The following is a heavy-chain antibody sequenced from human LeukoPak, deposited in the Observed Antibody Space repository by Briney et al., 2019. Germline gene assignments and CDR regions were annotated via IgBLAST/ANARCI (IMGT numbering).Heavy chain of an antibody. V-gene: IGHV4-31*03. Sequence: PSETLSLTCTVSGASISSGGYYWSWIRQHPGKGLEWIGYIYYSGSTYYNPSLKSRVTTSVDTSKNQFSLKLSSVTAADTAVYYCARTMYYYDSSGSPNRDDAFDIWGQGTMVTVSS. CDR1: GASISSGGYY. CDR3: ARTMYYYDSSGSPNRDDAFDI. CDR2: IYYSGST. D-gene: IGHD3-22*01. J-gene: IGHJ3*02.